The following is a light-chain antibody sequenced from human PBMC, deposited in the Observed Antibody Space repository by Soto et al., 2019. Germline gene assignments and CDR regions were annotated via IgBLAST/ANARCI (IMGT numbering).Light chain of an antibody. CDR1: QSVYNN. V-gene: IGKV3-15*01. CDR2: GAS. Sequence: EIVMTQSPATLSVSPGERATLSCRASQSVYNNLAWYQQKPGQAPRLLIYGASTRATGIPARFSGSGSGTEFTLTISSLQSEDFAVYFCQQYDTSPPLYTFGQGTKLEFK. CDR3: QQYDTSPPLYT. J-gene: IGKJ2*01.